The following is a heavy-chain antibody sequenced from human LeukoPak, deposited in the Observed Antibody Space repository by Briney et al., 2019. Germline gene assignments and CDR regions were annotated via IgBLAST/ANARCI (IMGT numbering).Heavy chain of an antibody. CDR1: GFPFSSYG. Sequence: GGSLRLSCAASGFPFSSYGMHWVRQAPGKGPEWVAVISHDGSNKYYEDSVKGRFTISRDNSKNTVYLQMNSLRDEDTATYYCAKDPNGDYVGTFDMWGQGTMVTVSS. CDR3: AKDPNGDYVGTFDM. CDR2: ISHDGSNK. V-gene: IGHV3-30*18. J-gene: IGHJ3*02. D-gene: IGHD4-17*01.